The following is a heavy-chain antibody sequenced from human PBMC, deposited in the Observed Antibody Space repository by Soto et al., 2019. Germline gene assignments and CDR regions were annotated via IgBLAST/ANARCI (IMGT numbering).Heavy chain of an antibody. CDR3: ARAIFAFGDYYFGMDV. CDR2: IYYSGST. Sequence: SETLSLTWTVSGGSISGYYWTWIRQPTGRGLEWIGNIYYSGSTNYNPSLESRVTMSVDTSKNQFSLKLSSVTAADTAVYYCARAIFAFGDYYFGMDVWGQGTTVTVSS. V-gene: IGHV4-59*01. CDR1: GGSISGYY. J-gene: IGHJ6*02. D-gene: IGHD3-10*01.